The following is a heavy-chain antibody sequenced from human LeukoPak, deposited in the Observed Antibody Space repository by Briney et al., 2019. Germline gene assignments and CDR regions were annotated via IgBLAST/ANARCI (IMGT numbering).Heavy chain of an antibody. CDR1: GGSISSYY. J-gene: IGHJ3*02. D-gene: IGHD1/OR15-1a*01. Sequence: PSETLSLTCTVSGGSISSYYWSWIRQPAGKGLEWIGRIYTSGSTNYNPSPKSRVTMSVDTSKNQFSLKLSSVTAADTAVYYCARDPVVFGNNDAFDIWGQGTMVTVSS. V-gene: IGHV4-4*07. CDR2: IYTSGST. CDR3: ARDPVVFGNNDAFDI.